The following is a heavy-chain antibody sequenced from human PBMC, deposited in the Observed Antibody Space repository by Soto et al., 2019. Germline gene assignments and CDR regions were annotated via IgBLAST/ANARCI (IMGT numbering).Heavy chain of an antibody. CDR3: AKELGVKISHNFDY. D-gene: IGHD3-3*02. V-gene: IGHV3-30*18. Sequence: QVQLVESGGGVVQPGRSLRLSCAASGFTFSNYGMQWVRQAPGKGLEWGAVISFDGKVKYYAESVKGRFTISRDKSKNTLYLQMDSLRAEDTAVYYCAKELGVKISHNFDYWGQGILVTVSS. CDR2: ISFDGKVK. J-gene: IGHJ4*02. CDR1: GFTFSNYG.